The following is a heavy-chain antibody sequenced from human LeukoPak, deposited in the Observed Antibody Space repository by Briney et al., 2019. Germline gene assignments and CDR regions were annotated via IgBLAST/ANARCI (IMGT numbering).Heavy chain of an antibody. D-gene: IGHD6-13*01. CDR3: ASRIAAAGTGTGF. CDR1: GGSISSSSYY. CDR2: IYHSGST. J-gene: IGHJ4*02. Sequence: SETLSLTCTVSGGSISSSSYYWGWIRQPPGKGLEWIGSIYHSGSTNYNPSLKSRVTISVDKSKNQFSLKLSSVTAADTAVYYCASRIAAAGTGTGFWGQGTLVTVSS. V-gene: IGHV4-39*07.